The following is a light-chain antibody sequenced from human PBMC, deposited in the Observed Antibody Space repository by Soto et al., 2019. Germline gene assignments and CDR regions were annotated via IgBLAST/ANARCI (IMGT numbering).Light chain of an antibody. Sequence: EIVLTQSPGTLSLSPGESATLSCRASQSVSRSYFAWYQQKPGQAPRLLIYAVSIRATGIPDRFSGSGSGTDLTLTISRLEPEDFAVYYCQQFGDSPPYTFGQGTKLEI. V-gene: IGKV3-20*01. J-gene: IGKJ2*01. CDR1: QSVSRSY. CDR3: QQFGDSPPYT. CDR2: AVS.